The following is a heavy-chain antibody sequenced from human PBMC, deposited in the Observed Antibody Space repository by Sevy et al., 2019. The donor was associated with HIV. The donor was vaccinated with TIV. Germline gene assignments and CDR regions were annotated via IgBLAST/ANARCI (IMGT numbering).Heavy chain of an antibody. Sequence: GGSLRLSCAASGFTFSSYAMSWVRQAPGKGLEWVSAISGSGGSTYYADSVKGRFTISRDNSKNTLYLQMNSLRAEDTAVYYCAKTRDPYYVILIVDYWGQGTLVTVSS. CDR3: AKTRDPYYVILIVDY. V-gene: IGHV3-23*01. CDR1: GFTFSSYA. CDR2: ISGSGGST. J-gene: IGHJ4*02. D-gene: IGHD3-9*01.